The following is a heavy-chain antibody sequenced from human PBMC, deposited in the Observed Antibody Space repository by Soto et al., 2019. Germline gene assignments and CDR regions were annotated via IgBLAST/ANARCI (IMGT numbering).Heavy chain of an antibody. V-gene: IGHV3-23*01. CDR2: ISGSGGST. Sequence: GGSLRLSCAASGFTFSSYAMSWVRQAPGKGLEWVSAISGSGGSTYYADSVKGRFTISRDNSKNTLYLQMNSLRAEDTAVYYCAKGSPRPSYDFWSGYYDAFDIWGQGTMVTVSS. D-gene: IGHD3-3*01. CDR1: GFTFSSYA. J-gene: IGHJ3*02. CDR3: AKGSPRPSYDFWSGYYDAFDI.